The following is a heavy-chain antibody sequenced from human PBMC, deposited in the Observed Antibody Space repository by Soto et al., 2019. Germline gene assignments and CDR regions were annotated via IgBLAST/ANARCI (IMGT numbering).Heavy chain of an antibody. V-gene: IGHV1-18*01. J-gene: IGHJ4*02. CDR1: GYTFNTYG. CDR3: ARGYTSGWTFDF. D-gene: IGHD6-19*01. Sequence: QVHLVQSGAEVKKPGASVKVSCKASGYTFNTYGISWVRQAPGQGLEWMGWINPHNGNTDLALQFQGRVTLTTDISRSTAYMELRSLRSDDTALYYCARGYTSGWTFDFWGRGTLVTVSS. CDR2: INPHNGNT.